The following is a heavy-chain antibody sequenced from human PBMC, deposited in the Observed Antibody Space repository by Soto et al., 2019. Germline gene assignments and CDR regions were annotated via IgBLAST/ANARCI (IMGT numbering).Heavy chain of an antibody. J-gene: IGHJ4*02. CDR2: IYYSGST. CDR1: GGSISSYY. CDR3: ARMGYCSGGSCFTRGPFGY. Sequence: QVQLQESGPGLVKPSETLSLTCTVSGGSISSYYWSWIRQPPGKGLEWIGYIYYSGSTNYNPSLKRRVTISVDTSKNQFSLKLSSVTAADTAVYYCARMGYCSGGSCFTRGPFGYWGQGTLVTVSS. D-gene: IGHD2-15*01. V-gene: IGHV4-59*08.